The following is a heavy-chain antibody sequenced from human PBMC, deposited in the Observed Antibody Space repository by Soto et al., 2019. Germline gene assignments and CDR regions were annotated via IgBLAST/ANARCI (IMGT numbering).Heavy chain of an antibody. CDR2: IKQDGSEK. CDR3: ARDQARRTTQYSYGMDV. CDR1: GFTFSSYW. J-gene: IGHJ6*02. D-gene: IGHD1-1*01. Sequence: EVQLLESGGGLVQPGGSLRLSCAVSGFTFSSYWMSWVRQAPGKGLEWVANIKQDGSEKYYVDSVKGRFTISRDNAKNSLYLQMNSLRAEDTAVYYCARDQARRTTQYSYGMDVWGQGTTVTVSS. V-gene: IGHV3-7*03.